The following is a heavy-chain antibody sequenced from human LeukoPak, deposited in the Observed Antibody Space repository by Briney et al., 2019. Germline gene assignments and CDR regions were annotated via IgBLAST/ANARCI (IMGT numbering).Heavy chain of an antibody. V-gene: IGHV6-1*01. CDR1: GDSVSGSPAV. J-gene: IGHJ4*02. Sequence: SQTLSLTCAISGDSVSGSPAVWDWIRQSPSRGLEWLGRAYYRSKWYIDYAVSVKGRITITPDTSKNQFSLQLNSVTPEDTAVYYCARGAVRGGTNFDYWGQGTLVTVSS. CDR2: AYYRSKWYI. D-gene: IGHD3-10*01. CDR3: ARGAVRGGTNFDY.